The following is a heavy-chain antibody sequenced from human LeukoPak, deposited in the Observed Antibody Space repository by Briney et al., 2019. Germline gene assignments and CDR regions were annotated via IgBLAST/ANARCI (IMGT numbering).Heavy chain of an antibody. D-gene: IGHD1-26*01. V-gene: IGHV3-21*01. Sequence: KPGGSLRLSCAASGFTFSSYSMNWVRQAPGKGLEWVSSISSSSSYICYADSVKGRFTISRDNSKNTLYLQMNSLRAEDTAVYYCASSFLPSGSYYGLGYWGQGTLVTVSS. J-gene: IGHJ4*02. CDR3: ASSFLPSGSYYGLGY. CDR2: ISSSSSYI. CDR1: GFTFSSYS.